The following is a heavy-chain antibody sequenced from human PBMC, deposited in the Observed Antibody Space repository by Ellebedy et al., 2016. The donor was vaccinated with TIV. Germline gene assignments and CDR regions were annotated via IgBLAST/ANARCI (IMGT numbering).Heavy chain of an antibody. CDR2: INPSGGST. D-gene: IGHD5-12*01. CDR1: GYTFSNYY. V-gene: IGHV1-46*01. Sequence: AASVKVSCKASGYTFSNYYMHWVRQAPGQGLEWMGIINPSGGSTSYAQKFQGRVTMTRDTSTSTVYMELSRLRSEDTAVYYCARRDSGYFFYWGQGTLVTVSS. CDR3: ARRDSGYFFY. J-gene: IGHJ4*02.